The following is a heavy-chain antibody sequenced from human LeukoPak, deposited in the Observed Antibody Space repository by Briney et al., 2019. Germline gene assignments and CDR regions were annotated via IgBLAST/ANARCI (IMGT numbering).Heavy chain of an antibody. CDR2: IRQDGSDK. V-gene: IGHV3-7*03. J-gene: IGHJ4*02. Sequence: GGSLRLSCVASGFTLSSYWVTWVRQAPGKGLEWVANIRQDGSDKYYMDSVKGRFTISRDNAKNSVYLQMNSLRVEDTAVYYCARGIAAAGSYWGQGTLVTVSS. CDR3: ARGIAAAGSY. D-gene: IGHD6-13*01. CDR1: GFTLSSYW.